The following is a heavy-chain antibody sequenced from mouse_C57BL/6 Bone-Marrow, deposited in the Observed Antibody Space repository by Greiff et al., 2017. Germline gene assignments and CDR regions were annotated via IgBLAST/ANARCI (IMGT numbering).Heavy chain of an antibody. CDR2: IDPETGGT. V-gene: IGHV1-15*01. J-gene: IGHJ1*03. CDR3: TCIHFDV. Sequence: SGAELVRPGASVTLSCKASGYTFTDYEMHWVKQTPVHGLEWIGAIDPETGGTAYNQKFKGKAILTADKSSSTAYMELRSLTSEDSAVYYCTCIHFDVWGTGTTVTVSS. CDR1: GYTFTDYE.